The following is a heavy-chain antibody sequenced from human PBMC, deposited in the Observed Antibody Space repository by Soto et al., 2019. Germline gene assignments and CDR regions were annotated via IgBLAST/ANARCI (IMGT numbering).Heavy chain of an antibody. J-gene: IGHJ4*02. V-gene: IGHV4-31*03. CDR1: GGSITTGGSY. D-gene: IGHD2-2*02. CDR2: IYHSGNT. Sequence: QVQLQESGPGLVKPSQTLSLTCTVSGGSITTGGSYWSWIRQHPGKGPEWIGNIYHSGNTYYNPSLKSRLTISVDTSKNHFSLMVDSVTAADTAVYYCARARFQVLYGKPYFDSWGQGTLVTVSS. CDR3: ARARFQVLYGKPYFDS.